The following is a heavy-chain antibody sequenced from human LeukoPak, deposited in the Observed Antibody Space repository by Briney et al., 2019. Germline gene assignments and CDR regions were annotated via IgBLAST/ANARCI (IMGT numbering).Heavy chain of an antibody. V-gene: IGHV1-18*01. D-gene: IGHD3-3*01. J-gene: IGHJ5*02. CDR1: GYTFTSYG. Sequence: ASVKVSCKASGYTFTSYGISWVRQAPGQGLEWMGWISAYNGNTNYAQKLQGRVTMTTDTSTSTAYMELRSLRSGDTAVYYCARPHDYDFWSGYPNNWFDPWGQGTLVTVSS. CDR2: ISAYNGNT. CDR3: ARPHDYDFWSGYPNNWFDP.